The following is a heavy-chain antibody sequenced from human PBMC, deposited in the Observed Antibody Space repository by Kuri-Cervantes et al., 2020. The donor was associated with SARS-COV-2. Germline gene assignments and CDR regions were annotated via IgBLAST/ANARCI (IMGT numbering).Heavy chain of an antibody. J-gene: IGHJ3*02. CDR1: GGSFSGYY. D-gene: IGHD3-10*01. CDR2: INHSGST. CDR3: ARFSGSEDAFDI. V-gene: IGHV4-34*01. Sequence: GSLRLSCAVYGGSFSGYYWSWIRQPPGKGLEWIGEINHSGSTNYNPSPKSRVTISVDTSKNQFSLKLSSVTAADTAVYYCARFSGSEDAFDIWGQGTMVTVSS.